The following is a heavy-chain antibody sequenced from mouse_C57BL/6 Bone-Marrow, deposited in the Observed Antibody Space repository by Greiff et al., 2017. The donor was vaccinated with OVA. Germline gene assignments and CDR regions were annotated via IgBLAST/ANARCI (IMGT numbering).Heavy chain of an antibody. CDR3: ARRYYGSSYGGYFDV. D-gene: IGHD1-1*01. J-gene: IGHJ1*03. V-gene: IGHV1-76*01. Sequence: QVQLQQSGAELVRPGASVKLSCKASGYTFTDYYINWVKQRPGQGLEWIARIYPGSGNTYYNEKFKGKATLTAEKSSSTAYMQLSSLTSEDSAVYFCARRYYGSSYGGYFDVWGTGTTVTVSS. CDR1: GYTFTDYY. CDR2: IYPGSGNT.